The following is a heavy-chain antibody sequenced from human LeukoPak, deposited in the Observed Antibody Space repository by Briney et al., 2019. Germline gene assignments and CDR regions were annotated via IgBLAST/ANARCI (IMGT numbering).Heavy chain of an antibody. Sequence: GGSLRLSCAASGFTFSSYSMNWVRQAPGKGLEWVSAISGVGGGTTYADSVKGRFTISRDNSKNTVYLQMNSLGAEDTAVYYCAKRGPTTVTTWNFDIWGQGTMVTVSS. V-gene: IGHV3-23*01. CDR2: ISGVGGGT. CDR1: GFTFSSYS. CDR3: AKRGPTTVTTWNFDI. D-gene: IGHD4-17*01. J-gene: IGHJ3*02.